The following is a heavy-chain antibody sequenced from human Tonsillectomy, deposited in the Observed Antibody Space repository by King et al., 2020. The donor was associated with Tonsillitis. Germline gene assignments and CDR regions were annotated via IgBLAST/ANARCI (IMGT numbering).Heavy chain of an antibody. Sequence: VQLVESGGGLIQPGGSLRLSCAASGFTFSSYAMSWVRQAPGKGLEGVSAISGGGGSTFDADSVKGRFTISRDNSKSTLYLQMNSLRAEDTAVYHCAKVGYYGDHFDYWGQGTLVTVPS. CDR1: GFTFSSYA. CDR3: AKVGYYGDHFDY. J-gene: IGHJ4*02. D-gene: IGHD4-17*01. CDR2: ISGGGGST. V-gene: IGHV3-23*04.